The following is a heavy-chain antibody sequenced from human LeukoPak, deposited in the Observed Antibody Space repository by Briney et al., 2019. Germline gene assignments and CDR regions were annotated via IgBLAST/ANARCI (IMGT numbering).Heavy chain of an antibody. CDR2: IYYSGST. V-gene: IGHV4-39*01. Sequence: SETLSLTCTVSGGSISSSSYYWGWIRQPPGKGLEWIGSIYYSGSTYYNPSLKSRVTISVDTSKNQFSLKLSSVTAADTAVYYCARQQQLVPPPCPSYFDYWGQGTLVTVSS. CDR3: ARQQQLVPPPCPSYFDY. CDR1: GGSISSSSYY. J-gene: IGHJ4*02. D-gene: IGHD6-13*01.